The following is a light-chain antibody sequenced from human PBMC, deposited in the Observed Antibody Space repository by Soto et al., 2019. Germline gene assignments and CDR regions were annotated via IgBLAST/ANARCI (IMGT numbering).Light chain of an antibody. CDR3: QQCGSSST. V-gene: IGKV3-15*01. Sequence: EIVLTQSPVTLSVSPGERVTLSCRASQRLSSNLAWYQQRPGQAPRLLIYGASIRATDIPARFIGSGSGTEFTLTISSLQSEDFAVYYCQQCGSSSTFGQGTRLEIK. CDR2: GAS. CDR1: QRLSSN. J-gene: IGKJ5*01.